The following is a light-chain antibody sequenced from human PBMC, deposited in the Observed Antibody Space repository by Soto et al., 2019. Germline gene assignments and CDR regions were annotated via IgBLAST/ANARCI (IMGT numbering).Light chain of an antibody. Sequence: VVMTQSPATLSVSAGERATLSCRASQSVTTNLAWYQQKPGQVPRLLIYGASTRATGIPARFSGSGSGTEFTLTIGSLQSEDFAVYYCQQFDSWPLTFGQGTRLEIK. CDR3: QQFDSWPLT. CDR2: GAS. CDR1: QSVTTN. V-gene: IGKV3-15*01. J-gene: IGKJ5*01.